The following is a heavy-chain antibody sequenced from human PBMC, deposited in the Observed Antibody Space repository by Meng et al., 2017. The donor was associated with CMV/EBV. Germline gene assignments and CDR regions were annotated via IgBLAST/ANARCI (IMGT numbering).Heavy chain of an antibody. J-gene: IGHJ5*02. CDR2: TYYRSKWYN. D-gene: IGHD1-26*01. Sequence: ISGDSGSSNSAAWNWSRQSPSRGLEWMGRTYYRSKWYNDYAVSVKSRITINPDTSKNQFSLQLNSVTPEDTAVYYCARETLTEWELHPWGQGTLVTVSS. V-gene: IGHV6-1*01. CDR1: GDSGSSNSAA. CDR3: ARETLTEWELHP.